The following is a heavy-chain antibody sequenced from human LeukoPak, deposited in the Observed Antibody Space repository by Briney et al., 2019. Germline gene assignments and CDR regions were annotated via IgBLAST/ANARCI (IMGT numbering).Heavy chain of an antibody. CDR2: ISGSGGST. V-gene: IGHV3-23*01. D-gene: IGHD3-10*01. J-gene: IGHJ4*02. CDR1: GFTFSSYA. CDR3: AKDLDYYGSGRRCGFDY. Sequence: GGSLRLSCAASGFTFSSYAMNWVRQAPGKGLDGVSAISGSGGSTYYADSVKGRFTISRDNSKSTLYLQMNSLRADDTAVYYSAKDLDYYGSGRRCGFDYWGQGTLVTVSS.